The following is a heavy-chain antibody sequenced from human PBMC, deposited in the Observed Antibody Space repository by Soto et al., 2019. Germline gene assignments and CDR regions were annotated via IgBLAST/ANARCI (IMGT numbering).Heavy chain of an antibody. Sequence: GGSLRLSCAASGFTFSKYTMNWVRQAPGKGLEWISDISGSHDITYCADSMKARFSISRDNAKNSLYLQINGLRDEDTAVYFCARTAGTGTTNKYFDYWGQGTLVTVSS. D-gene: IGHD4-17*01. CDR1: GFTFSKYT. CDR3: ARTAGTGTTNKYFDY. CDR2: ISGSHDIT. V-gene: IGHV3-48*02. J-gene: IGHJ4*02.